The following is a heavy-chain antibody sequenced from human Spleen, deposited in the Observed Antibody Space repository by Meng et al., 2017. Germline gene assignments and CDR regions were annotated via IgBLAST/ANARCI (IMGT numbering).Heavy chain of an antibody. CDR2: ISSSGTTI. D-gene: IGHD3-10*01. CDR3: ARDVKRDYYYSSGRNYGMDV. CDR1: GFTLSDYY. Sequence: GESMKISCAASGFTLSDYYMSWVRQAPGKGLEWVAYISSSGTTINYADSVKCRFTISRDNAKNSLFLQMNSLRSEDTAIYFYARDVKRDYYYSSGRNYGMDVWGQGTTVTVSS. J-gene: IGHJ6*02. V-gene: IGHV3-11*04.